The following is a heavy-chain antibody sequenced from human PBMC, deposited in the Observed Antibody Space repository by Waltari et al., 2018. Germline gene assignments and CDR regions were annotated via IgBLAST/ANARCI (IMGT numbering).Heavy chain of an antibody. Sequence: QVQLVQSGAEVKKPGASVKVSCKVSGYTLTELSLHWVRQAPGKGLEWMGGFEPEDGETIYAQKFQGRVTMTEDTSTDTAYMELSSLRSEDTAVYYCAPLWFGESAPHYFDYWGQGTLVTVSS. J-gene: IGHJ4*02. D-gene: IGHD3-10*01. V-gene: IGHV1-24*01. CDR1: GYTLTELS. CDR3: APLWFGESAPHYFDY. CDR2: FEPEDGET.